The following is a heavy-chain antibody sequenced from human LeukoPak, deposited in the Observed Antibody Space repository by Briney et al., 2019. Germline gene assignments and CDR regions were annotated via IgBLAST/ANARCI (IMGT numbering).Heavy chain of an antibody. CDR1: GYTFTGYY. CDR2: INPNSGGT. Sequence: ASVKVSCKASGYTFTGYYIHWVRQAPGQGLEWMRWINPNSGGTKHLQKFQGRVTMTRDMSMNTAYMELSSLESDDTAVFYCARMDGYHPASDYWGQGTLVTVSS. CDR3: ARMDGYHPASDY. D-gene: IGHD5-24*01. V-gene: IGHV1-2*02. J-gene: IGHJ4*02.